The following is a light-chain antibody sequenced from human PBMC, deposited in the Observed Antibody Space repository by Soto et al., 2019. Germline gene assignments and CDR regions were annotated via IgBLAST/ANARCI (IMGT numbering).Light chain of an antibody. CDR2: GAS. CDR3: QHYGTSSWT. Sequence: IVLTQSPGTLSVSPGERATLSCRASQSVSSRYLAWYKQKPGQAPRLLVFGASSRATGIPDKFSGSGSGTEFTLIISRLEPEDFVVYYCQHYGTSSWTFGQGTKVDI. J-gene: IGKJ1*01. V-gene: IGKV3-20*01. CDR1: QSVSSRY.